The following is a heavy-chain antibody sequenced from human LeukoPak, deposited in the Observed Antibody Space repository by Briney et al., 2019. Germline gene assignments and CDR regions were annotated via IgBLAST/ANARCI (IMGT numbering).Heavy chain of an antibody. J-gene: IGHJ4*02. Sequence: PSETLSLTCTVSGGSISSSSYYWGWIRQPPGKGLEWIGSIYYSGSTYYNPSLKSRVTISVDTSKNQFSLKLSSVTAADTAVYYCARRGMSDGTTGYWGQGTLVTVSS. V-gene: IGHV4-39*01. D-gene: IGHD1-1*01. CDR2: IYYSGST. CDR1: GGSISSSSYY. CDR3: ARRGMSDGTTGY.